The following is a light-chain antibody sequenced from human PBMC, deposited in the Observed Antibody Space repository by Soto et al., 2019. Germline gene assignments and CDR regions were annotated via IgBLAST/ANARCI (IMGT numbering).Light chain of an antibody. CDR3: SSYTSSSTLLYV. CDR2: DVS. CDR1: SSDGGGYNY. J-gene: IGLJ1*01. V-gene: IGLV2-14*01. Sequence: QSVLTQPASVSGSPGQSITISCTGTSSDGGGYNYVSWYQQHPGKAPKLMIYDVSNRPSGVSNRFSGSKSGNTASLTISGLQAEDEADYYCSSYTSSSTLLYVFGTGNKLTVL.